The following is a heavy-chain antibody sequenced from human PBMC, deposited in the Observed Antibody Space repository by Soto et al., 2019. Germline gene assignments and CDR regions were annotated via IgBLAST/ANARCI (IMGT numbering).Heavy chain of an antibody. CDR2: IYWDDDK. CDR1: GFSLSTSGVG. D-gene: IGHD6-13*01. CDR3: AHFRSYSSSGYLHFDY. J-gene: IGHJ4*02. Sequence: QITLKESGPTLVKPTQTLTLTCTFSGFSLSTSGVGVGWIRQPPGKALEWLALIYWDDDKRYSPSLKRSLPIAREPSTSQGVLTMTNMDPVNTSTYYCAHFRSYSSSGYLHFDYWCQATLVTVSS. V-gene: IGHV2-5*02.